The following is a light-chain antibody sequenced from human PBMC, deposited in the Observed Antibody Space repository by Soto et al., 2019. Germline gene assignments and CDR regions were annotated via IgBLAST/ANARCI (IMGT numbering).Light chain of an antibody. J-gene: IGKJ5*01. CDR1: QDISNY. Sequence: IQMTQSPSSLSASLGDRVVITCQASQDISNYLNWYQQKPGKAPKLLIYDASNLETGVPSRFSGSGSGTDFTFTISSLQPEDIATYYCQQYDNLPITFGQGTRLEIK. CDR2: DAS. CDR3: QQYDNLPIT. V-gene: IGKV1-33*01.